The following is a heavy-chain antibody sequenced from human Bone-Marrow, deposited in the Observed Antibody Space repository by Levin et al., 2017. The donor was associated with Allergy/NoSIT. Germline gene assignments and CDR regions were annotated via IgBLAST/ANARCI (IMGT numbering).Heavy chain of an antibody. V-gene: IGHV3-30*18. CDR1: GFTFSSYG. Sequence: GESLKISCAASGFTFSSYGMHWVRQAPGKGLEWVAVISYDGSNKYYVDSLKGRFTISRDNSKNTLYLQMNSLRTEDTAVYYCAKSAPLGYCSTTSCYSVYWGQGTLVTVSS. D-gene: IGHD2-2*01. CDR3: AKSAPLGYCSTTSCYSVY. CDR2: ISYDGSNK. J-gene: IGHJ4*02.